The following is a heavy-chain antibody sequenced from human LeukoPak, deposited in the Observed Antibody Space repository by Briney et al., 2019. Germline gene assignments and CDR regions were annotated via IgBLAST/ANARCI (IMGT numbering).Heavy chain of an antibody. D-gene: IGHD2-15*01. Sequence: GRSLRLSCAASGFTFSSYGMHWVRQAPGKGLEWVAVIWHDGSNKYYADSVKGRFTISRDNSKNTLYLQMNSLRAEDTAVYYCARGVVAARDYYYYGMDVWGKGTTVTVSS. CDR2: IWHDGSNK. CDR3: ARGVVAARDYYYYGMDV. CDR1: GFTFSSYG. J-gene: IGHJ6*04. V-gene: IGHV3-33*01.